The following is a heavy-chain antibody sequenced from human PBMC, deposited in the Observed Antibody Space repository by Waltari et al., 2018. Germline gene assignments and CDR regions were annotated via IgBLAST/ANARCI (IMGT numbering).Heavy chain of an antibody. D-gene: IGHD6-19*01. J-gene: IGHJ5*02. CDR1: GFTVSSNY. V-gene: IGHV3-53*02. CDR2: IYSGGST. CDR3: ARVRAVAGNNWFDP. Sequence: EVQLVETGGGLIQPGGSLRLSCAASGFTVSSNYMSWVRQAPGKGLEWVSVIYSGGSTYYADSVKGRFTISRDNSKNTLYLQMNSLRAEDTAVYYCARVRAVAGNNWFDPWGQGTLVTVSS.